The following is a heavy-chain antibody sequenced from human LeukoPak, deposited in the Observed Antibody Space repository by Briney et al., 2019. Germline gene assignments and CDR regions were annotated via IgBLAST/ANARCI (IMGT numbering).Heavy chain of an antibody. Sequence: SETLSLTCTVSGVSISSSNSYWGWIRQPPGKGLEWIGSIYYSGNTYYNASLKSQVSISIDTSKNQFSLRLTSVTAADTAVYYCARRSQWLVVRYFDYWGQGTLVTVSS. CDR1: GVSISSSNSY. J-gene: IGHJ4*02. CDR3: ARRSQWLVVRYFDY. CDR2: IYYSGNT. V-gene: IGHV4-39*01. D-gene: IGHD6-19*01.